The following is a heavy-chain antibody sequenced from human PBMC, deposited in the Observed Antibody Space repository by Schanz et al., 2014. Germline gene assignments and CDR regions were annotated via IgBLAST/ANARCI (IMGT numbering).Heavy chain of an antibody. Sequence: VRLVESGGGVVQPGGSLRLSCAVSGFTVNTNYMSWVRQAPGKGLEWISSMYINSGSTQYADSVQGRFIISRDSSKNTLFLQMNSLRAEDTAVYFCAKSYDTSGYSGFDYWGQGTLVTVSS. D-gene: IGHD3-22*01. CDR2: MYINSGST. V-gene: IGHV3-66*01. CDR1: GFTVNTNY. J-gene: IGHJ4*02. CDR3: AKSYDTSGYSGFDY.